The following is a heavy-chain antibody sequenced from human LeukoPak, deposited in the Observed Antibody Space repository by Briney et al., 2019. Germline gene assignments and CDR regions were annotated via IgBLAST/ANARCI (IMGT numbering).Heavy chain of an antibody. D-gene: IGHD3-22*01. J-gene: IGHJ4*02. V-gene: IGHV4-59*01. CDR2: IYYSGST. Sequence: SETLSLTCTVSGGSISSYYWSWIRQPPGKGLEWIGYIYYSGSTNYNPSLKSRVTISVDTSKNQFSLKLSSVTAADTAVYYCAGASYDSSGVHWGQGTLVTVPS. CDR3: AGASYDSSGVH. CDR1: GGSISSYY.